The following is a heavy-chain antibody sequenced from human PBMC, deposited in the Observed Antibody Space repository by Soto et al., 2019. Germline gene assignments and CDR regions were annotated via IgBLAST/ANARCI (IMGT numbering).Heavy chain of an antibody. CDR3: ARATSGTYYYDSSGYYLFDY. J-gene: IGHJ4*02. D-gene: IGHD3-22*01. CDR2: IYYSGST. CDR1: GGSISSGDYY. Sequence: SETLSLTCTVSGGSISSGDYYWSWIRQPPGKGLEWIGYIYYSGSTYYNPSLKSRVTISVDTSKNQFSLKLSSVTAADTAVYYCARATSGTYYYDSSGYYLFDYWGQGTLVTVSS. V-gene: IGHV4-30-4*01.